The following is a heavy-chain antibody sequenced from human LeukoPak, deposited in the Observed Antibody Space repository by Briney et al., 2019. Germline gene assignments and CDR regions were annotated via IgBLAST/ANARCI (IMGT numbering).Heavy chain of an antibody. Sequence: ASVKVSCKTSGYTFTIYYLHWVRQAPGQGLEWMGIINPSGGSTTYPQKFQGRVTMTRDPSTSTVYMELSSLRSEDTAVYYCAVAYCGGDCYYYYAMDVWGQGTTVIVSS. D-gene: IGHD2-21*02. CDR1: GYTFTIYY. V-gene: IGHV1-46*03. CDR3: AVAYCGGDCYYYYAMDV. CDR2: INPSGGST. J-gene: IGHJ6*02.